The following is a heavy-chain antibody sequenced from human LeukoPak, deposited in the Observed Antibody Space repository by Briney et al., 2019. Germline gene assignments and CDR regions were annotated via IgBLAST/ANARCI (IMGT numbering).Heavy chain of an antibody. Sequence: ASVKVSCKASGYTFTGYYMHWVRQAPGQGLEWMGWISAYNGNTNYAQKLQGRVTMTTDTSTSTAYMELRSLRSDDTAVYYCARVEGYSSSSSFDYWGQGTLVTVSS. CDR1: GYTFTGYY. CDR3: ARVEGYSSSSSFDY. J-gene: IGHJ4*02. CDR2: ISAYNGNT. D-gene: IGHD6-6*01. V-gene: IGHV1-18*04.